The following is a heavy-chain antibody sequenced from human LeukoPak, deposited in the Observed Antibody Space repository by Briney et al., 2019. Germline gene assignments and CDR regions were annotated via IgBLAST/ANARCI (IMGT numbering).Heavy chain of an antibody. D-gene: IGHD6-19*01. V-gene: IGHV4-4*07. Sequence: SETLCLTCTVSGGSISSSYWTDIRQSAGKGLEWIARIYTSGSTNYNPSLKSRVTMSADTSKNQFSLKLSSVTAADTAVYYCARGRSQWLEQDAFDIWGQGTMVTASS. J-gene: IGHJ3*02. CDR1: GGSISSSY. CDR2: IYTSGST. CDR3: ARGRSQWLEQDAFDI.